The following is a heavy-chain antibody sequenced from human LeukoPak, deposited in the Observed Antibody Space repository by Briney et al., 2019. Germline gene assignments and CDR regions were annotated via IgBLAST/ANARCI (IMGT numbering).Heavy chain of an antibody. J-gene: IGHJ4*02. V-gene: IGHV3-33*01. D-gene: IGHD6-13*01. CDR1: GFTFSSYG. CDR2: IWYDGSNK. Sequence: PGGSPRLSCAASGFTFSSYGMHWVRQAPGKGLEWVAVIWYDGSNKYYADSVKGRFTISRDNSKNTLYLQMNSLRAEDTAVYYCARDPEGVAAAGLDYWGQGTLVTVSS. CDR3: ARDPEGVAAAGLDY.